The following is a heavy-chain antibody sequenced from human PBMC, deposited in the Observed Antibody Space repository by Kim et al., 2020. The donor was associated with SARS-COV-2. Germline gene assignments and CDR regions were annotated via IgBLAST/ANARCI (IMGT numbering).Heavy chain of an antibody. CDR2: IYYSGST. CDR1: GGSISSSSYY. V-gene: IGHV4-39*01. J-gene: IGHJ4*02. Sequence: SETLSLTCTVSGGSISSSSYYWGWIRQPPGKGLEWIGSIYYSGSTYYNPSLKSRVTISVDTSKNQFSLKLSSVTAADTAVYYCARSGREYVVRGVMGNFDYWGQGTLVTVSS. D-gene: IGHD3-10*01. CDR3: ARSGREYVVRGVMGNFDY.